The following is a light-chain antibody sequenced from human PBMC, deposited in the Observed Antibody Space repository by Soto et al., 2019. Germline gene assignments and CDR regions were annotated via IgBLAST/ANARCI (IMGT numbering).Light chain of an antibody. CDR2: DAS. CDR1: QSVSGW. Sequence: DIQMTQSPSTLSASVGDTVTVTRRASQSVSGWLAWYQQKTGEAPKLLIYDASALQRGVPSRFRGSGSGTKFTLTIASLQPDDFATYYCQQYETFSGTFGPGTKVDIK. V-gene: IGKV1-5*01. CDR3: QQYETFSGT. J-gene: IGKJ1*01.